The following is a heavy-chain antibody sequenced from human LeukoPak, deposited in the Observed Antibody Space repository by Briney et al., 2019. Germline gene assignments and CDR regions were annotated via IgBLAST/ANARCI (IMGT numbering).Heavy chain of an antibody. CDR3: AARYYYDSGGSHSPY. Sequence: GSLRLSCAASGFTFSSYEMNWVRQAPGKGLEWVSAISVSGSSTDYADPVKGRFTISRDNSKSTLYLQMNSLRAEDTAVYYCAARYYYDSGGSHSPYWGQGTLVTVSS. D-gene: IGHD3-22*01. J-gene: IGHJ4*02. V-gene: IGHV3-23*01. CDR2: ISVSGSST. CDR1: GFTFSSYE.